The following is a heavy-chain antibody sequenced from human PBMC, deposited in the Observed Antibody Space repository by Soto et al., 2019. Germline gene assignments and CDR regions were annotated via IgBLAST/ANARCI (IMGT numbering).Heavy chain of an antibody. V-gene: IGHV4-59*01. J-gene: IGHJ6*02. D-gene: IGHD2-21*02. Sequence: SETLSLACTVSGGSISSYYWSWIRQPPGKGLGWIGYMYNTGSTVYNPSFKSRVTISVDTSKNQFSLKLNSVTAADTAVYYCARDLWGYCGTDCYPLDVWGQGTTVTVSS. CDR1: GGSISSYY. CDR3: ARDLWGYCGTDCYPLDV. CDR2: MYNTGST.